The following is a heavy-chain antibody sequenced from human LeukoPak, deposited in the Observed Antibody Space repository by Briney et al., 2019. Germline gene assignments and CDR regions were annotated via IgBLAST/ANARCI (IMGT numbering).Heavy chain of an antibody. J-gene: IGHJ4*02. V-gene: IGHV1-2*02. CDR3: ASSPTSECSGGSCYSY. CDR2: INPNSGGT. D-gene: IGHD2-15*01. Sequence: ASVKVSCKASGYTFTGYYMHWVRQAPGQGLEWMGWINPNSGGTSFAQKFQGRVTMTRDTSIRTAYMELSRLRSDDTAVYYCASSPTSECSGGSCYSYWGQGTLVTVSS. CDR1: GYTFTGYY.